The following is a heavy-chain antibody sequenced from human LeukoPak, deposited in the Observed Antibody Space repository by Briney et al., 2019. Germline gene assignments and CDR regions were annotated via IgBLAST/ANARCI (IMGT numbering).Heavy chain of an antibody. J-gene: IGHJ4*02. CDR3: AKALGGYYFDY. CDR2: ISGSGGKT. CDR1: GFTFSSYS. D-gene: IGHD5-12*01. V-gene: IGHV3-23*01. Sequence: GGSLRLSCAVSGFTFSSYSMNWVRQAPGKGLEWVSAISGSGGKTDYADSVKGRFTISRDNSKNTLYLQMNSLRAEDTAVYYCAKALGGYYFDYWGQGTLVAVSS.